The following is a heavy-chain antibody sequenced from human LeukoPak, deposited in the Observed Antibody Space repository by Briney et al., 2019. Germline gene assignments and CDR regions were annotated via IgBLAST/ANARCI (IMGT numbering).Heavy chain of an antibody. V-gene: IGHV3-11*01. CDR3: ARVAAAGTRWFDP. CDR2: ISSSGSTI. CDR1: GFTFSDYY. D-gene: IGHD6-13*01. Sequence: GGSLRLSCAASGFTFSDYYMSWIRQAPGKGLEWVSYISSSGSTIYYADSVKGRFTISRDNAKNSLYLQMNSLRAEDTAVYYCARVAAAGTRWFDPWGQGTLVTVSS. J-gene: IGHJ5*02.